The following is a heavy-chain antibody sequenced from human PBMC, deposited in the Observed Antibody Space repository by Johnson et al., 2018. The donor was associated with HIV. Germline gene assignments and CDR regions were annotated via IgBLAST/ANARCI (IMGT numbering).Heavy chain of an antibody. Sequence: VQLVESGGGLVQPGGSLRLSCAASGFTFSTYWMSWVRQAPGKGLEWVANIKQDGSEKYYVDSVKGRFTISRDNAKNSLYLQMNRLRAEDTAVYYCARAGYGGNYAFDIWGQGTMVTVSS. J-gene: IGHJ3*02. CDR3: ARAGYGGNYAFDI. V-gene: IGHV3-7*05. D-gene: IGHD4-23*01. CDR1: GFTFSTYW. CDR2: IKQDGSEK.